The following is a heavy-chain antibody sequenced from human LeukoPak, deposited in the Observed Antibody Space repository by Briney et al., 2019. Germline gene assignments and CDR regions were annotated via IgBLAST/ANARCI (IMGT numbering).Heavy chain of an antibody. CDR3: ASRDNWNQGDY. D-gene: IGHD1-20*01. CDR1: GFTFSNYG. Sequence: GRSLRLSCVASGFTFSNYGTNWVRQAPGRGLQWVAIMWSDGNNKYSSDSLKGRFTISRDNSKNTLYLQMNSLRAEDTAVYYCASRDNWNQGDYWGQGTLVTVAS. CDR2: MWSDGNNK. J-gene: IGHJ4*02. V-gene: IGHV3-33*01.